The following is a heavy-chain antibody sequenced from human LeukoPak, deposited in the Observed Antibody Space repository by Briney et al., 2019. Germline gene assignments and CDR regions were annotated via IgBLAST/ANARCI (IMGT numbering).Heavy chain of an antibody. Sequence: SETLSLTCTVSGCSASSGSYYWSWIRQPPGKGLEWIGYIYYSGSTNYNPSLKSRVTISVDTSKNQFSLKLSSVTAADTAVYYCARVVSSFAFLEWLLSGDAFDIWGQGTMVTVSS. V-gene: IGHV4-61*01. J-gene: IGHJ3*02. CDR3: ARVVSSFAFLEWLLSGDAFDI. CDR1: GCSASSGSYY. D-gene: IGHD3-3*02. CDR2: IYYSGST.